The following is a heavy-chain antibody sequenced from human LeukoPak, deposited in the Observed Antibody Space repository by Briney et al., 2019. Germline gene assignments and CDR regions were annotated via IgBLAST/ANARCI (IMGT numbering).Heavy chain of an antibody. CDR1: GFTFSSYS. V-gene: IGHV3-21*01. D-gene: IGHD2-2*01. J-gene: IGHJ6*02. CDR2: ISSSSSYI. CDR3: ARDLAVPAALGHYGMDV. Sequence: GGSLRLSCAASGFTFSSYSMNWVRQAPGKGLEWVSSISSSSSYIYYADSVKGRFTISRDNAKNSLYLQMNSLRAEDTAVYYCARDLAVPAALGHYGMDVWGQGTTVTVSS.